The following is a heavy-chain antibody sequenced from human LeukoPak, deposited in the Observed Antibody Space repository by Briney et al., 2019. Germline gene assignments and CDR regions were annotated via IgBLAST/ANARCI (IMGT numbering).Heavy chain of an antibody. D-gene: IGHD1-26*01. J-gene: IGHJ6*03. CDR2: ISWDGGST. V-gene: IGHV3-43D*03. CDR1: GFTFSSYW. CDR3: AKGGGSYSSYYYYYMDV. Sequence: GGSLRLSCAASGFTFSSYWMHWVRQAPGKGLEWVSLISWDGGSTYYADSVKGRFTISRDNSKNSLYLQMNSLRAEDTALYYCAKGGGSYSSYYYYYMDVWGKGTTVTVSS.